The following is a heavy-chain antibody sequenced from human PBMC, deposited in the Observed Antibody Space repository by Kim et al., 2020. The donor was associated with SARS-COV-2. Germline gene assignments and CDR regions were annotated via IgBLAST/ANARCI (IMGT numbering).Heavy chain of an antibody. CDR2: INHSGST. D-gene: IGHD6-13*01. J-gene: IGHJ4*02. CDR3: ASRLYSSSLVY. V-gene: IGHV4-34*01. CDR1: GGSFSGYY. Sequence: SETLSLTCAVYGGSFSGYYWSWIRQPPGKGLEWIGEINHSGSTNYNPSLKSRVTISVDTSKNQFSLKLSSVTAADTAVYYCASRLYSSSLVYWGQGTLVTVSS.